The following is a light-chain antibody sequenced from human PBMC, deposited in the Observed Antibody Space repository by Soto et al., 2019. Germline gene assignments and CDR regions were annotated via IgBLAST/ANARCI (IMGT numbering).Light chain of an antibody. J-gene: IGKJ1*01. Sequence: ESQMTQSPGTLSAWVGDRGTMACGASDSISKWLAWYQQKPGKAPELLISDASSLESGVPSRFSGSGSGTEFTLTISSLQPDDFATYYCQQCNSYPWTFGQGTKVAI. CDR3: QQCNSYPWT. V-gene: IGKV1-5*01. CDR1: DSISKW. CDR2: DAS.